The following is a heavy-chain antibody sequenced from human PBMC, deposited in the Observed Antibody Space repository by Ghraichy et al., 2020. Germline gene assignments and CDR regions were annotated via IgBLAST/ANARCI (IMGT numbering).Heavy chain of an antibody. J-gene: IGHJ5*02. CDR1: GFIFSSSW. Sequence: GGSPRLSCGASGFIFSSSWMSWVRQAPGKGLEWVANIKQDGSEKYYVDSVKGRFTISRDNARNSLSLQMNSLRVEDTAVFYCVKGGTNFDTWGQGTLVTVSS. V-gene: IGHV3-7*01. CDR2: IKQDGSEK. CDR3: VKGGTNFDT. D-gene: IGHD2-8*01.